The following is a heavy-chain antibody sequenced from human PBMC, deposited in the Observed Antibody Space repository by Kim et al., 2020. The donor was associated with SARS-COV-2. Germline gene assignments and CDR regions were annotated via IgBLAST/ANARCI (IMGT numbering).Heavy chain of an antibody. J-gene: IGHJ4*02. D-gene: IGHD5-12*01. CDR1: GFTFSSYW. V-gene: IGHV3-7*01. CDR2: IKQDGSEK. CDR3: ARAGGYSGYEFDY. Sequence: GGSLRLSCAASGFTFSSYWMSWVRQAPGKGLEWVANIKQDGSEKYYVDSVKGRFTISRDNAKNSLYLQMNNLRAEDTAVYYCARAGGYSGYEFDYWGQGTLVTVSS.